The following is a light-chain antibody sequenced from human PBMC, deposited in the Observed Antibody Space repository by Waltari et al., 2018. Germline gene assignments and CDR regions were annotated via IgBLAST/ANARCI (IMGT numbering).Light chain of an antibody. Sequence: EVVMTQSPATLSVSPGERVSLSCRASQSAKTSLAWYQQTPGQAPRLLIYRASTRAAGVPDRFSGSGSGTEFTLTISSLQSEDSAIYYCQQYNIWPWTFGQGTTVEIK. CDR2: RAS. CDR3: QQYNIWPWT. CDR1: QSAKTS. V-gene: IGKV3D-15*01. J-gene: IGKJ1*01.